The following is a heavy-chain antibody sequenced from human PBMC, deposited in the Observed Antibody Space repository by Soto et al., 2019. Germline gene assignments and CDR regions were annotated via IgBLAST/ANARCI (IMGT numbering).Heavy chain of an antibody. D-gene: IGHD1-26*01. CDR1: GFTFTKAY. CDR3: ATEGGYPGSNFYGAY. CDR2: IKGSRAGGTT. V-gene: IGHV3-15*01. J-gene: IGHJ4*02. Sequence: EVQLVESGGGLVEPGGSIRLSCVASGFTFTKAYMTWVRQAPGKGLEWVGRIKGSRAGGTTDYATSVKGRFTISRDDSKNTLYLQMNSLKTEDTSVYYCATEGGYPGSNFYGAYWGQGTLVTVSS.